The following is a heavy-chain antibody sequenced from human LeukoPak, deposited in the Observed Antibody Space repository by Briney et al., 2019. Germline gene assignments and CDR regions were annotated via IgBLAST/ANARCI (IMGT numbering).Heavy chain of an antibody. D-gene: IGHD3-9*01. CDR2: INPRSGDT. Sequence: ASVKVSCKASGYAFTDYYIHWVRQAPGQGLEWMGWINPRSGDTNYAEKFQGRVTMTRDTSITTAYMEVSSLRSGDTAAYYCARDWLLRYSQGGLDYWGQGTLVTVSS. V-gene: IGHV1-2*02. CDR1: GYAFTDYY. CDR3: ARDWLLRYSQGGLDY. J-gene: IGHJ4*02.